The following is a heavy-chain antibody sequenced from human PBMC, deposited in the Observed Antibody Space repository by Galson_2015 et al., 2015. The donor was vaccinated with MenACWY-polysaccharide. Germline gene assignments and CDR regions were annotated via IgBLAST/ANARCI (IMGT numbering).Heavy chain of an antibody. V-gene: IGHV4-59*01. CDR2: IDYSGST. CDR3: AKDQDSYYDSSGYGASFDY. D-gene: IGHD3-22*01. J-gene: IGHJ4*02. Sequence: SETLSLTCTVSGGSISSYYWSWIRQPPGKGLEWIGYIDYSGSTNYNPSLKSRVSISVDTSNKQFSLNLSSVTAVDTAVYYCAKDQDSYYDSSGYGASFDYWGQGTLVTVSS. CDR1: GGSISSYY.